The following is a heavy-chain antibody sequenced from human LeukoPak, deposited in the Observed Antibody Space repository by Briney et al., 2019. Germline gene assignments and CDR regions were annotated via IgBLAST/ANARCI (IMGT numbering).Heavy chain of an antibody. J-gene: IGHJ4*02. CDR2: IHYSGST. CDR1: GGSISGYS. Sequence: SETLSLTCTVSGGSISGYSWSWIRQSPGKGLEWIGYIHYSGSTNYNPSLKSRVTISVDTSKNQFSLKLSSVTAADTAVYYCARQLDYGDYESSFDYWGQGTLVTVFS. V-gene: IGHV4-59*08. CDR3: ARQLDYGDYESSFDY. D-gene: IGHD4-17*01.